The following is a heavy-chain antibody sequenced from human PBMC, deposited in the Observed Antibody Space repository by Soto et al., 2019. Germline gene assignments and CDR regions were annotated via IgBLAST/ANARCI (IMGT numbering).Heavy chain of an antibody. D-gene: IGHD3-10*01. CDR1: GFSFSSYA. J-gene: IGHJ6*02. CDR3: AKGLGSYYYYAMDV. CDR2: ISYDGSKK. Sequence: QVQLVESGGGVVQPGRSLRLSCAASGFSFSSYAMHWVGQAPGKGLEWVALISYDGSKKYYADSVKGRFTISRDNSNNTVDLQVNSLRPEDTAVYYGAKGLGSYYYYAMDVWGHGTTVTVSS. V-gene: IGHV3-30-3*01.